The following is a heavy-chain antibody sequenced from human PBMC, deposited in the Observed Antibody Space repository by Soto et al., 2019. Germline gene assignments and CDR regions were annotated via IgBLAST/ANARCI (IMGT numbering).Heavy chain of an antibody. Sequence: EVQLVESGGGLVQPGGSLRVSCAASGFSFTSYWMSWVRKAPGKGLEWVANIKEDGSAKYYLDSVKGRFTISRDNAKNSMYLQMSSLRAEDTAVYYCAREDFYRFDYWGQGNLVTVSS. CDR1: GFSFTSYW. J-gene: IGHJ4*02. CDR2: IKEDGSAK. V-gene: IGHV3-7*01. CDR3: AREDFYRFDY.